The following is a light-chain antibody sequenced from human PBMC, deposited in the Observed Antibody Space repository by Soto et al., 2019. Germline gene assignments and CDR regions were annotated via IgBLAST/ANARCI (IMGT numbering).Light chain of an antibody. V-gene: IGKV3-20*01. CDR1: QSVSSSY. CDR3: QQYGSSQLT. Sequence: EIVLTQSPGTLSLSPGERATLSCRASQSVSSSYLAWYQQKPGQAPRLLIYGASSRATGIPDRFSGSRSGTDFTLTISRLEPEDFAVYYCQQYGSSQLTSGGGTKVEIK. J-gene: IGKJ4*01. CDR2: GAS.